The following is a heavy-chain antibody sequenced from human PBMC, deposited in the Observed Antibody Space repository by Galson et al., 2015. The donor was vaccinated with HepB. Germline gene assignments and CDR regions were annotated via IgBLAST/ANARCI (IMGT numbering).Heavy chain of an antibody. CDR2: ISGSGGST. CDR1: GFTFSSYA. CDR3: AKDLSVWYYDSSGLTDY. Sequence: SLRLSCAASGFTFSSYAMSWVRQAPGKGLEWVSAISGSGGSTYYADSVKGRFTISRDNSKNTLYLQMNSLRAEDTAVYYCAKDLSVWYYDSSGLTDYWGQGTLVTVSS. J-gene: IGHJ4*02. D-gene: IGHD3-22*01. V-gene: IGHV3-23*01.